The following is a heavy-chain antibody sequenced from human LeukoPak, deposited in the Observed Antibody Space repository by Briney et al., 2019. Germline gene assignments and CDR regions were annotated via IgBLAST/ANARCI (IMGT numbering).Heavy chain of an antibody. CDR2: ISWNSGSI. J-gene: IGHJ4*02. CDR1: GFTFDDYA. V-gene: IGHV3-9*01. Sequence: GGSLRLSCAASGFTFDDYAMHWVRQAPGKGLEWVSGISWNSGSIGYADSVKGRFTISRDNAKNSLYLQMNSLRAEDTAVYYCAKDLNAFSLAVAGRFDYWGQGTLVTVSS. CDR3: AKDLNAFSLAVAGRFDY. D-gene: IGHD6-19*01.